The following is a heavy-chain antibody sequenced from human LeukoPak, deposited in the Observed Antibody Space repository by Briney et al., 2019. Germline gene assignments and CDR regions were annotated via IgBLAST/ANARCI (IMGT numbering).Heavy chain of an antibody. Sequence: GGSLRLSCATSGFAFSSSWMSWVRQAPGKGLECVANIKEDGREKYYVDSVKGRFTISRDNAKNSLYLQMSSLRAEDTAVYYCARGGRPDYWGQGTLVTVSS. CDR1: GFAFSSSW. CDR3: ARGGRPDY. J-gene: IGHJ4*02. D-gene: IGHD3-10*01. CDR2: IKEDGREK. V-gene: IGHV3-7*01.